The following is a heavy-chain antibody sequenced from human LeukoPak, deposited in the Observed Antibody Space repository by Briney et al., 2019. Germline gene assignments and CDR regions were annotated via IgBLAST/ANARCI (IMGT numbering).Heavy chain of an antibody. D-gene: IGHD6-13*01. CDR1: GGTFSSYA. CDR2: IIPIFGTA. CDR3: ARLIVGIAAAEGLVPNWFDP. Sequence: ASVKVSCKASGGTFSSYAISWVRQAPGQGLEWMGGIIPIFGTANYAQKFQGRVTITTDESTSTAYMELSSLRSEDTAVYYCARLIVGIAAAEGLVPNWFDPWGQGTLVTVSP. J-gene: IGHJ5*02. V-gene: IGHV1-69*05.